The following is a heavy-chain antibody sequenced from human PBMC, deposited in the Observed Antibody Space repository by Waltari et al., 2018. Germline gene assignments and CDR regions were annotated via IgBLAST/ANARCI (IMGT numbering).Heavy chain of an antibody. V-gene: IGHV3-49*04. J-gene: IGHJ4*02. CDR2: IRSKAYGGTT. Sequence: EVQLVESGGGLVQPGRSLRLSCTASGFTFGDYAMSWVRQAPGKGLEWVGFIRSKAYGGTTEYAASVKGRFTISRDDSKSIAYLQMNSLKTEDTAVYYCTRDSPITGDSKSDFDYWGQGTLVTVSS. D-gene: IGHD7-27*01. CDR1: GFTFGDYA. CDR3: TRDSPITGDSKSDFDY.